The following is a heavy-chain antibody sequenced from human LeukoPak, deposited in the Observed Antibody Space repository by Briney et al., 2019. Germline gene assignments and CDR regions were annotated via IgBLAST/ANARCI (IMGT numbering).Heavy chain of an antibody. Sequence: ASVKVSCKASGGTFSSYAISWVRQASGQGLEWMGGIIPIFGTANYARKFQGRVTITADESTSTAYMELSSLRSEDTAVYYCARSHGSGSYYNRFSGSNWFDPWGQGTLVTVSS. J-gene: IGHJ5*02. CDR2: IIPIFGTA. CDR3: ARSHGSGSYYNRFSGSNWFDP. CDR1: GGTFSSYA. D-gene: IGHD3-10*01. V-gene: IGHV1-69*13.